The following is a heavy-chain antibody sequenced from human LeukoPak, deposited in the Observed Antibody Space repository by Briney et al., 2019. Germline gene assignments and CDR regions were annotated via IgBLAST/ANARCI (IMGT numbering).Heavy chain of an antibody. D-gene: IGHD3-10*01. V-gene: IGHV4-34*01. CDR3: ARVEEGYGSGRRENYYYYYMDV. J-gene: IGHJ6*03. Sequence: SETLSLTCAVYGGSFSGYYWSWIRQPPGKGLEWIGEINHSGSTNYNPSLKSRVTISVDTSKNQFSLKLSSVTAADTAVYYCARVEEGYGSGRRENYYYYYMDVWGKGTTVTISS. CDR2: INHSGST. CDR1: GGSFSGYY.